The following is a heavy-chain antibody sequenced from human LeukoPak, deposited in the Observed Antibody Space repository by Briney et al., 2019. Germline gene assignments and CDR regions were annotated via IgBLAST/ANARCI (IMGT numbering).Heavy chain of an antibody. CDR1: GYSISSGFY. Sequence: SETLSLTCSVSGYSISSGFYWGWIRRPPGKGREWIGSIFHSGSTYYNPSLKRRVTISVDTSKHQFSLKLSSVTAADTAVYYCARANYYDSSGYSRGAFDIWGQGTMVTVSS. D-gene: IGHD3-22*01. J-gene: IGHJ3*02. CDR3: ARANYYDSSGYSRGAFDI. V-gene: IGHV4-38-2*02. CDR2: IFHSGST.